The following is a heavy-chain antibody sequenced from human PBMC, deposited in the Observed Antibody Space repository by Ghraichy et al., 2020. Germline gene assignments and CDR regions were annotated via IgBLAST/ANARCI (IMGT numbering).Heavy chain of an antibody. Sequence: SETLSLTCAVYGGSFSGYYWSWIRQPPGKGLEWIGEINHSGSTNYNPSLKSRVTISVDTSKNQFSLKLSSVTAADTAVYYCARGRELELRNYYYGMDVWGQGTTVTVSS. D-gene: IGHD1-7*01. V-gene: IGHV4-34*01. J-gene: IGHJ6*02. CDR2: INHSGST. CDR3: ARGRELELRNYYYGMDV. CDR1: GGSFSGYY.